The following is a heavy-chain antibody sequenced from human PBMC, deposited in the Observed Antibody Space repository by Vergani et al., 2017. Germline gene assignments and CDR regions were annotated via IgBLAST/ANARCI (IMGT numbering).Heavy chain of an antibody. D-gene: IGHD1-1*01. Sequence: EVQLLESGGSLKQPGGSVRRSCAASGFTFSTYAMHWVRQAPGKGLEWVGRIRNKANDYTTQYAASVKGRFTISRDDSKSYLYLQMNSLQTEDTALYYCVRVKGSNWNDHLYDIWGQGTLVTVSS. CDR3: VRVKGSNWNDHLYDI. J-gene: IGHJ3*02. CDR1: GFTFSTYA. V-gene: IGHV3-72*01. CDR2: IRNKANDYTT.